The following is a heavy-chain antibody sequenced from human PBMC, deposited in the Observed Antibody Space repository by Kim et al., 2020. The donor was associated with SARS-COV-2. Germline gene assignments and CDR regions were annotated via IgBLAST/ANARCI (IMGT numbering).Heavy chain of an antibody. D-gene: IGHD6-19*01. V-gene: IGHV4-4*07. Sequence: SETLSLTCTVSGGSISSYYWSWIRQPAGKGLEWIGRIYTSGSTNYNPSLKSRVTMSVDTSKNQFSLKLSSVTAADTAVYYCARSRIAVAGHRAFDIWGQGTMVTVSS. CDR3: ARSRIAVAGHRAFDI. CDR2: IYTSGST. CDR1: GGSISSYY. J-gene: IGHJ3*02.